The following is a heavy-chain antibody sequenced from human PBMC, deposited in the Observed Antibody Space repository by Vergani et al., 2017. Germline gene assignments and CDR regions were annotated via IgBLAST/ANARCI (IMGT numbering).Heavy chain of an antibody. D-gene: IGHD1-7*01. CDR2: IYWNDDQ. CDR3: VYRKTVCGTTGCFYPFYYYYYMDV. Sequence: QITLKESGPTLVKPTQTLTLTCTFSGFSLNTRGVSVAWIRQPPGKALDWLALIYWNDDQHYSPSLNNRATITNDTSKNQVVLTMTNMDYVDTGTYYCVYRKTVCGTTGCFYPFYYYYYMDVWGKGTTVTVSS. CDR1: GFSLNTRGVS. J-gene: IGHJ6*03. V-gene: IGHV2-5*04.